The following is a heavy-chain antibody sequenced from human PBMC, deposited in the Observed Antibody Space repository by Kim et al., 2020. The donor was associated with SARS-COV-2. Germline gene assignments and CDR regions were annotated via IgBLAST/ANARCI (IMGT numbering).Heavy chain of an antibody. J-gene: IGHJ5*02. CDR1: GFTFSSYS. CDR3: ARIAAAGNDNH. Sequence: GGSLRLSCAASGFTFSSYSMNWVRQAPGKGLEWVSSISSSSSYIYYADSVKGRFTISRDNAKNSLYLQMNSLRAEDTAVYYCARIAAAGNDNHWGQGTLVTVSS. V-gene: IGHV3-21*01. D-gene: IGHD6-13*01. CDR2: ISSSSSYI.